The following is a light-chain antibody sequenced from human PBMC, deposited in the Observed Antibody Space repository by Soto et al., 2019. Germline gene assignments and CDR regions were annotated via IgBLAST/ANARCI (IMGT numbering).Light chain of an antibody. V-gene: IGKV4-1*01. Sequence: DIEMTQSPGSLTVSLGERATINCKSSQSVLYNSNNRNYLAWYQQKPGHPPKLLIYWASTRESGVPDRFSGSGSGPDFTLTISNLQAEDVAVYYCQQYYTYPYTFGRGTKMEIE. CDR3: QQYYTYPYT. CDR2: WAS. J-gene: IGKJ2*01. CDR1: QSVLYNSNNRNY.